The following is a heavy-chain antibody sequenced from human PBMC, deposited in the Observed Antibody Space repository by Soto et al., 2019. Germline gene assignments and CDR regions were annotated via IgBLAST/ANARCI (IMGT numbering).Heavy chain of an antibody. CDR1: GGSISRSTYY. J-gene: IGHJ6*02. CDR2: IYYSGST. V-gene: IGHV4-39*01. Sequence: SETLSLTCTVSGGSISRSTYYWGWIRQPPGKGLEWIGSIYYSGSTYYNPSLKSRVTISVDTSKNQFSLKLSSVTAADTAVYYCASGYSSSWYLWNYYGMDVWGQGTTVTVSS. CDR3: ASGYSSSWYLWNYYGMDV. D-gene: IGHD6-13*01.